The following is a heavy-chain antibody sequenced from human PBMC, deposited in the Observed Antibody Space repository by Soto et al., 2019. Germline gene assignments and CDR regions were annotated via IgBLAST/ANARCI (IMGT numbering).Heavy chain of an antibody. CDR2: INHSGST. Sequence: SETLSLTCAVYGGSFSGYYWSWIRQPPGKGLEWIGEINHSGSTNYNPSLKSRFTISVDTSKNQFSLKLSSVTAADTAVYYCARLKSYDILTGYYSSPLVDYWGQGTLVTVSS. CDR1: GGSFSGYY. D-gene: IGHD3-9*01. V-gene: IGHV4-34*01. CDR3: ARLKSYDILTGYYSSPLVDY. J-gene: IGHJ4*02.